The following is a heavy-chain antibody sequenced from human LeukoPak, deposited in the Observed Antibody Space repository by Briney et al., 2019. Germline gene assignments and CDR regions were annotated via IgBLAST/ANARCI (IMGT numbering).Heavy chain of an antibody. CDR2: INPNSGFT. D-gene: IGHD2-2*01. V-gene: IGHV1-2*02. CDR1: GYPLTGDY. CDR3: ARLADCSSASCRSFDY. Sequence: ASLKVSCRASGYPLTGDYLHWVRQAPGHGLEWIEWINPNSGFTNYAQKFQGRVTMTRDTSISTAYMELSRLRSDDTAVYYCARLADCSSASCRSFDYWGQGTLVTVSS. J-gene: IGHJ4*02.